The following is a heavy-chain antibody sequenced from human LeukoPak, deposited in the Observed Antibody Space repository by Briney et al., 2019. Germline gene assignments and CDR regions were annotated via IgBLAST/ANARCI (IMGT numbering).Heavy chain of an antibody. V-gene: IGHV4-59*01. D-gene: IGHD2-15*01. J-gene: IGHJ4*02. Sequence: PSETLSLTCTVSGGSISSYYWSWIRQPPGKGLEWIGYIYYSGSTNHNPSLKSRVTISVDTSKNQFSLKLSSVTAADTAVYYCARECRASSCSNLWGQGTLVTVSS. CDR1: GGSISSYY. CDR3: ARECRASSCSNL. CDR2: IYYSGST.